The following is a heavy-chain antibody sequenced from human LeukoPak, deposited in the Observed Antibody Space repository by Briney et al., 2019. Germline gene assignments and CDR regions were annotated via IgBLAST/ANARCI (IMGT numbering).Heavy chain of an antibody. CDR3: ARSNSGYQDLDF. J-gene: IGHJ4*02. CDR1: GYTFTRYY. V-gene: IGHV1-46*01. Sequence: GASVKVSCKASGYTFTRYYMYWVRQAPGQGLECMGIINPSAGSTSYAQKFQGRVTMTRDTSTSTVYMELRSLKSDATAVYYCARSNSGYQDLDFWGQGTLVTVSS. D-gene: IGHD5-12*01. CDR2: INPSAGST.